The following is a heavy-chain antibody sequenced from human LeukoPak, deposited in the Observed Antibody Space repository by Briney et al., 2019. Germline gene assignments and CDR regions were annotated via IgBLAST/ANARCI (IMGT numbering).Heavy chain of an antibody. CDR3: ARTLYGSGSYYY. CDR2: INPSGGST. J-gene: IGHJ4*02. D-gene: IGHD3-10*01. V-gene: IGHV1-46*01. Sequence: ASVKVSCKASGYTFTSYYMHWVRQAPGQGLEWMGIINPSGGSTSYAQKFQGRVTMTRDTSISTAYMELSRLRSDDTAVYYCARTLYGSGSYYYWGQGTLVTVSS. CDR1: GYTFTSYY.